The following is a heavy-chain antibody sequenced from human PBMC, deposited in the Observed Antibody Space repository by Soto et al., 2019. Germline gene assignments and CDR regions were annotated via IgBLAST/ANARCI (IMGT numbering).Heavy chain of an antibody. Sequence: SETLSLTCSVSGGSISNNNYHWGWIRQPPGKGLEWMGSIYYRGNMYYNPSLRSRITISVDTSRNQFSLALSSVTAADTAVYFCARLRGGCPADFWGQGTLVTVSP. D-gene: IGHD3-16*01. J-gene: IGHJ4*02. V-gene: IGHV4-39*01. CDR1: GGSISNNNYH. CDR3: ARLRGGCPADF. CDR2: IYYRGNM.